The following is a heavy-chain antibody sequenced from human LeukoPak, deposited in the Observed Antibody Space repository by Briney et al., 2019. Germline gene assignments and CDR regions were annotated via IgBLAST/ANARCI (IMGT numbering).Heavy chain of an antibody. CDR2: IKQDGSEK. J-gene: IGHJ4*02. V-gene: IGHV3-7*04. Sequence: GGSLRLSCVASGFTFSSHWMNWVRQAPGKGLEWVANIKQDGSEKYYVASVKGRFTISSDNAKKSLYLQMTSLRAEDTAVYYCARSASSAFDYWGRGTLATVSS. CDR3: ARSASSAFDY. CDR1: GFTFSSHW. D-gene: IGHD6-25*01.